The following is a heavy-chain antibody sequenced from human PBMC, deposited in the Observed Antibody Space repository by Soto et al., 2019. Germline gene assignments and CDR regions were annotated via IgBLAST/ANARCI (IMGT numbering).Heavy chain of an antibody. V-gene: IGHV3-30*18. CDR2: ISYDGSNK. Sequence: RLSCAASGFTFSSYGMHWVRQAPGKGLEWVAVISYDGSNKYYADSVKGRFTISRDNSKNTLYLQMNSLRAEDTAVYYCAKILPRQWLAFDYWGQGTLVTVSS. CDR3: AKILPRQWLAFDY. J-gene: IGHJ4*02. CDR1: GFTFSSYG. D-gene: IGHD6-19*01.